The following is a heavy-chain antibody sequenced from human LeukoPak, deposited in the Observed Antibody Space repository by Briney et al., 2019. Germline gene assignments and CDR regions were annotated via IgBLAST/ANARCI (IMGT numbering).Heavy chain of an antibody. D-gene: IGHD6-13*01. Sequence: SETLSLACTVSGGSISSGGYYWSWIRQHPGKGLEWIGYINYSGSTYYNPSLKSRVTISVDTSKNQFSLKLSSVTAADTAVYYCASGMVAAAAEGAFDIWGQGTMVTVSS. V-gene: IGHV4-31*03. CDR2: INYSGST. CDR1: GGSISSGGYY. CDR3: ASGMVAAAAEGAFDI. J-gene: IGHJ3*02.